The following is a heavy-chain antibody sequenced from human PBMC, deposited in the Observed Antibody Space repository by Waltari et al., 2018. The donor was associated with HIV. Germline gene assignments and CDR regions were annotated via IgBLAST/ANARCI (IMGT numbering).Heavy chain of an antibody. D-gene: IGHD3-10*01. CDR1: GFTFTNYD. Sequence: VQLVESGGGLVQPGGVLGLACAASGFTFTNYDMYWVTHAPGKGRRWVAYIRGHGHKFYYGDSGRGVRTSGRDNAKNLLHWRIDDRGVADRATCYDVRGPAAWSAGGFRVAQPGPWVQGTLVSVSS. CDR2: IRGHGHKF. V-gene: IGHV3-48*03. J-gene: IGHJ4*02. CDR3: VRGPAAWSAGGFRVAQPGP.